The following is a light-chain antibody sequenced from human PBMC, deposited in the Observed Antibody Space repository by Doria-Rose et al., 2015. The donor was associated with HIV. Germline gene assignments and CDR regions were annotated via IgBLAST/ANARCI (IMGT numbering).Light chain of an antibody. CDR3: HQYGTSWT. CDR1: QSFSSTY. CDR2: DGS. V-gene: IGKV3-20*01. Sequence: TQSPGTLSLSPGERATLSCRASQSFSSTYLAWYQQKPGQAPSLLIYDGSTRATGIPDRFSASGSETDFTLTINRLEPEDFALYYCHQYGTSWTFGQGTKAEI. J-gene: IGKJ1*01.